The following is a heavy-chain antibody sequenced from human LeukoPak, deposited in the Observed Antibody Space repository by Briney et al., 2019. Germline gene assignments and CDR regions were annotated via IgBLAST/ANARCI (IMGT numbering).Heavy chain of an antibody. Sequence: SETLSLTCTVSGGSISSSSYYWGWIRQPPGKGLECIGSIYYSGSTYYNPSLASRVTISVDTSKNQFSLKVNSVTAADTAVYYCAREEGAAGFDYWGQGTLVTVSS. J-gene: IGHJ4*02. CDR3: AREEGAAGFDY. CDR1: GGSISSSSYY. D-gene: IGHD6-13*01. V-gene: IGHV4-39*07. CDR2: IYYSGST.